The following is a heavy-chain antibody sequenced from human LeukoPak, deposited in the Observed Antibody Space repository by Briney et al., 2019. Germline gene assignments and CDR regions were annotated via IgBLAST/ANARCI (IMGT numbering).Heavy chain of an antibody. CDR3: ARGGYYVDY. D-gene: IGHD3-22*01. Sequence: GGSLRLSCAASGFTFTSYAMSWVRQAPGKGLEWVSGISGSGSSTYYADSVKGRFTISRDNAKNSVYLQMNSLRAEDTAVYYCARGGYYVDYWGQGALVTVSS. V-gene: IGHV3-23*01. J-gene: IGHJ4*02. CDR2: ISGSGSST. CDR1: GFTFTSYA.